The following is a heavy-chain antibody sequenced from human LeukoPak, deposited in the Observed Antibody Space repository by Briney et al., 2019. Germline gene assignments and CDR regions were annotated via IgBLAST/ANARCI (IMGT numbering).Heavy chain of an antibody. V-gene: IGHV4-38-2*01. Sequence: PSETLSLTCAVSGYSISSGYYWGWIRQPPGKGLEWIGSIYQSGSTYYNPSLKSRVTISVDTSKNQFSLKLSSVTAADTAVYYCARGNVWSGPFDYWGQGTLVTVSS. CDR2: IYQSGST. D-gene: IGHD3-3*01. CDR3: ARGNVWSGPFDY. CDR1: GYSISSGYY. J-gene: IGHJ4*02.